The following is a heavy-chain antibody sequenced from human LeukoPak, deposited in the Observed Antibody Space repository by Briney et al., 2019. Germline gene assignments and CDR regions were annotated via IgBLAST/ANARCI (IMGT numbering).Heavy chain of an antibody. Sequence: PSETLSLTCAVYGGSFSGYYWSWIRQPPGKGLEWIGEINHSGSTNYNPSLKSRVTTSVDTSKNQFSLKLSSVTAADTAVYYCARGRIWYYYYMDVWGKGTTVTVSS. CDR1: GGSFSGYY. CDR2: INHSGST. J-gene: IGHJ6*03. CDR3: ARGRIWYYYYMDV. D-gene: IGHD1-14*01. V-gene: IGHV4-34*01.